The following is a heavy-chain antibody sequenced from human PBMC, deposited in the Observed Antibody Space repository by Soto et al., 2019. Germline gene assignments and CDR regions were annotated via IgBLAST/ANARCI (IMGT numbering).Heavy chain of an antibody. CDR2: IYHSGST. D-gene: IGHD3-9*01. CDR1: GGSISSGGYS. CDR3: ARDTTYDILTGYSKGGGFDY. Sequence: QLQLQESGSGLVKPSQTLSLTCAVSGGSISSGGYSWSWIRQPPGKGLEWIGYIYHSGSTYYNPSLKGRVTISVDRSKNQFSLKLSSVTAADTAVYYCARDTTYDILTGYSKGGGFDYWGQGTLVTVSS. V-gene: IGHV4-30-2*01. J-gene: IGHJ4*02.